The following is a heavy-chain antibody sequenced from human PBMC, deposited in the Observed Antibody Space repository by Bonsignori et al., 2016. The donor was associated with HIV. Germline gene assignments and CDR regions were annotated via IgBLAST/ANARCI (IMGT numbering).Heavy chain of an antibody. CDR2: IYSGGSST. Sequence: VRQAPGKGLEWVSVIYSGGSSTYYADSVKGRFTISRDNSKNTLYLQMNSLRAEDTAVYYCAKGYSGSYYGYYYMDVWGKGTTVTVSS. CDR3: AKGYSGSYYGYYYMDV. J-gene: IGHJ6*03. D-gene: IGHD1-26*01. V-gene: IGHV3-23*03.